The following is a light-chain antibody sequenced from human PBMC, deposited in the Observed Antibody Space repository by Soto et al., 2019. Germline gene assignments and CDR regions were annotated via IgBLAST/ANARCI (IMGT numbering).Light chain of an antibody. CDR2: LNSDGSH. Sequence: QPVLTQSPSASASPGASVKLTCTLSRGHSSYAVAWYQQQAEKGPRYLMKLNSDGSHSKGDGIPDRFSGSSSGAERYLTISSLQSEDEADYYCQTWGTGIRIFGGGTKVTVL. CDR1: RGHSSYA. CDR3: QTWGTGIRI. J-gene: IGLJ2*01. V-gene: IGLV4-69*01.